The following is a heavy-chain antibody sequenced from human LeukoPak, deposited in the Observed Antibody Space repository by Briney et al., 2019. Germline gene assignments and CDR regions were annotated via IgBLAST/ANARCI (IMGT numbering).Heavy chain of an antibody. J-gene: IGHJ4*02. V-gene: IGHV4-39*01. CDR3: ARLVLRFGMVQGVIDS. CDR1: GGSISSSSYY. Sequence: SETLSLTCTVSGGSISSSSYYWGWIRQPPGKGLEWIGRVYYSGSTYYNTPIKSRVTISVATSKPQFPLKLSSVTAADTAVYYCARLVLRFGMVQGVIDSWGQGKLVTASS. D-gene: IGHD3-10*01. CDR2: VYYSGST.